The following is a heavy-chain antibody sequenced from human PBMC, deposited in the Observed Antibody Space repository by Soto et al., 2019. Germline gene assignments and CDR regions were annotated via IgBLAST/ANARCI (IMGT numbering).Heavy chain of an antibody. V-gene: IGHV3-33*01. Sequence: GGSLRLSCAASGFTFSSYGMHWVRQAPGKGLEWVAVIWYDGSNKYYADSVKGRFTISRDNSKNTLYLQMNSLRAEDTAVYYCARGRIAAAGTGWFDPWGQGTLVTVSS. CDR1: GFTFSSYG. D-gene: IGHD6-13*01. CDR3: ARGRIAAAGTGWFDP. CDR2: IWYDGSNK. J-gene: IGHJ5*02.